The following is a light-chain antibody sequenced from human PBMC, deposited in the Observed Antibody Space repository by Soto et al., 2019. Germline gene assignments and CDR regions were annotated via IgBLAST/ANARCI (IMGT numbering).Light chain of an antibody. CDR1: QIVMSNY. CDR2: GAS. Sequence: EIVLTQSPGTLSLSPGERATLSCRASQIVMSNYLAWYQQKPGQAPRLLIHGASARATAIPDRFAGSGSGTDFTLTISGLEPEDFAVYYCQQYGTAPLTFDQGTKVEIQ. V-gene: IGKV3-20*01. J-gene: IGKJ1*01. CDR3: QQYGTAPLT.